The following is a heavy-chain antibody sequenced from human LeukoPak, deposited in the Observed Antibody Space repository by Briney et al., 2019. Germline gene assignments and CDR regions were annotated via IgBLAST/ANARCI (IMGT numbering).Heavy chain of an antibody. CDR1: GGSINSGGFY. Sequence: PSETLSLTCSVSGGSINSGGFYCSWTRQHPGKGLGWIGYIYYSATTYYNPSLKSRITMSVDTSKSQFSLKLSAVTAADTAVYYCARETSSVGSTYTFDSWGQGTLVTVSS. CDR2: IYYSATT. CDR3: ARETSSVGSTYTFDS. V-gene: IGHV4-31*03. J-gene: IGHJ4*02. D-gene: IGHD1-26*01.